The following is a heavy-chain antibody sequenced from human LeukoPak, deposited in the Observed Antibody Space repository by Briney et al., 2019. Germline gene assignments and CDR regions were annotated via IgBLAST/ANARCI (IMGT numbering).Heavy chain of an antibody. CDR2: INPNSGGT. D-gene: IGHD3-22*01. Sequence: ASVRVSCKASGYTFTGYYMHWVRQAPGQGLEWMGWINPNSGGTNYAQKFQGRVTMTRDTSISTAYMELSRLRSDDTAVYYCATFSTYYYDSSGSITGSPFDFWGQGTLVTVSS. CDR1: GYTFTGYY. V-gene: IGHV1-2*02. J-gene: IGHJ4*02. CDR3: ATFSTYYYDSSGSITGSPFDF.